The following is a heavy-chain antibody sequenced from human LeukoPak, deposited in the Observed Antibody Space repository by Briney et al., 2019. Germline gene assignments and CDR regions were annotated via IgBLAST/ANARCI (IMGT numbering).Heavy chain of an antibody. Sequence: HPGGSLRLSCAASGFTFSSSAMSWVRQAPGKGLEWVSNISGRGSGGSTYYADSVKGRFTISRDNAKNSLYLQMNSLRAEDTAVYYCAELGITMIGGVWGKGTTVTISS. CDR1: GFTFSSSA. CDR2: ISGRGSGGST. V-gene: IGHV3-23*01. D-gene: IGHD3-10*02. J-gene: IGHJ6*04. CDR3: AELGITMIGGV.